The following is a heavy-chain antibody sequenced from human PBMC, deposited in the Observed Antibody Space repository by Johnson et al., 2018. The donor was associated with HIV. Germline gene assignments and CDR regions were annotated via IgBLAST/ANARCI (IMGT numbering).Heavy chain of an antibody. CDR1: GFIFDDYG. J-gene: IGHJ3*01. CDR3: ARDRKYNFWSGYDT. CDR2: INWNGAST. D-gene: IGHD3-3*01. Sequence: VQLVESGGGVVRPGGSLRFSCAASGFIFDDYGMNWVRQAPGKGLEWVSGINWNGASTGYADSVKGRFTISRDNAEDSLYLQMDSLRAEDTALYYCARDRKYNFWSGYDTWGQGTMVSVSS. V-gene: IGHV3-20*04.